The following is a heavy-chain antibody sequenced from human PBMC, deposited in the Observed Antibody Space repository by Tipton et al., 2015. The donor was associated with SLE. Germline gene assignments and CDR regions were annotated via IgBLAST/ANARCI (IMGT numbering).Heavy chain of an antibody. Sequence: TLSLTCTVSGGSISSGSYYWSWIRQPAGKGLEWIGHIYTSGSTNYNPSLKSRVTISVDTSKNQFSLKLSSVTAADTAVYYCARDFRLWNDPYFDYWGQGTLVTVSS. J-gene: IGHJ4*02. CDR3: ARDFRLWNDPYFDY. CDR2: IYTSGST. CDR1: GGSISSGSYY. D-gene: IGHD1-1*01. V-gene: IGHV4-61*09.